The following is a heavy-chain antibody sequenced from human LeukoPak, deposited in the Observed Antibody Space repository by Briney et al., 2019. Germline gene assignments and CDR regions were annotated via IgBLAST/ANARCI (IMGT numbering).Heavy chain of an antibody. CDR1: GFTVSSNS. Sequence: GGSLRLSCTVSGFTVSSNSMSWVRQAPGKGLEWVSFIYSDNTHYSDSVKGRFTISRDNSKNTLYLQMNSLRAEDTAVYYCARGRRTFSRYGSGSYYIDYWGQGTLVTVSS. CDR2: IYSDNT. V-gene: IGHV3-53*01. D-gene: IGHD3-10*01. CDR3: ARGRRTFSRYGSGSYYIDY. J-gene: IGHJ4*02.